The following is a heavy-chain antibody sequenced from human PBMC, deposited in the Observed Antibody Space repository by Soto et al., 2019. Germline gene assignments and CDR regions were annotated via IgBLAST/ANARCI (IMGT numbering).Heavy chain of an antibody. V-gene: IGHV1-69*01. J-gene: IGHJ5*02. CDR3: AGHGAAAGTGWFDP. Sequence: QVQLVQSGAEVKKPGSSVKVSCKASGGTFSSYAISWVRQAPGQGLEWMGGIIPIFGTANYAQKFQGRVTITADEATSTAYMELSSLSSEDTAVYYCAGHGAAAGTGWFDPWGQGTLVTVSS. CDR1: GGTFSSYA. D-gene: IGHD6-13*01. CDR2: IIPIFGTA.